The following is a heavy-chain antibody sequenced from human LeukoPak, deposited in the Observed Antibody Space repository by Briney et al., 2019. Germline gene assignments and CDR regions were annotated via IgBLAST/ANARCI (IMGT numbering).Heavy chain of an antibody. Sequence: PGGSLRLSCAASGFTFSSYWMSWVRQAPGKGLEWVSVIYSGGSTYYADSVKGRFTISRDNSKNTLYLQMNSLRAEDTAVYYCAREGSGSYYGAFDIWGQGTMVTVSS. CDR2: IYSGGST. D-gene: IGHD1-26*01. V-gene: IGHV3-53*01. CDR1: GFTFSSYW. CDR3: AREGSGSYYGAFDI. J-gene: IGHJ3*02.